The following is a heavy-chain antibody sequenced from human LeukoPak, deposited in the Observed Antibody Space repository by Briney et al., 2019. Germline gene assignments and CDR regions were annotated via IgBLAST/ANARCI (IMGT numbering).Heavy chain of an antibody. CDR1: GFTFSSYA. Sequence: GGSLRLSCAASGFTFSSYAMSWVRQAPGKGLEWVSAISGSGGSTYYADSVKGRFTISRDNSKNTLYLQMNSLRAEDTAVCYCVKDPSTTALYGVSRRGDHDYWGQGTLVTVSS. D-gene: IGHD4-17*01. J-gene: IGHJ4*02. CDR3: VKDPSTTALYGVSRRGDHDY. V-gene: IGHV3-23*01. CDR2: ISGSGGST.